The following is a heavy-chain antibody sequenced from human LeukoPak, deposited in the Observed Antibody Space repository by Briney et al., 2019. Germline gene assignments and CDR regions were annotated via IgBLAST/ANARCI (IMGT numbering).Heavy chain of an antibody. V-gene: IGHV1-2*02. Sequence: ASVKVSCKASGYTFTGYYIHWVRHAPGHGLEWMGWINPNSGGTNYAQRSQGRVTMTRDTSITPAYMELSRLRSDDTAVYYCAVIAVTLGIYMDVWGKGTTVTVSS. CDR3: AVIAVTLGIYMDV. D-gene: IGHD6-19*01. J-gene: IGHJ6*03. CDR2: INPNSGGT. CDR1: GYTFTGYY.